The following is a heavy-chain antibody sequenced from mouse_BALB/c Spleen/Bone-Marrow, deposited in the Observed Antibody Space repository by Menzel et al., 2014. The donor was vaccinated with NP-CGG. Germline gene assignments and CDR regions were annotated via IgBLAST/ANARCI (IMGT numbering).Heavy chain of an antibody. D-gene: IGHD2-14*01. J-gene: IGHJ3*01. CDR3: ARSAYYRSLFAY. V-gene: IGHV1-4*01. Sequence: QVQLQQSGAELAIPGASVKMSCKASGYTFTSYTMHWVKQRPGQGLEWIGYINPSSGYANYNQKFKDKAALTADKSSSTAYMQLSSLTSEDSAVYYCARSAYYRSLFAYWGQGTLVTVSA. CDR1: GYTFTSYT. CDR2: INPSSGYA.